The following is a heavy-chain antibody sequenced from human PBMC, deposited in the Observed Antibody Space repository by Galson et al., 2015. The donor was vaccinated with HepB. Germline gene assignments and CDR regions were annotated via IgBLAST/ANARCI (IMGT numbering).Heavy chain of an antibody. D-gene: IGHD6-13*01. V-gene: IGHV3-64D*06. CDR2: ISSNGGST. CDR1: GFTFSSYA. Sequence: SLRLSCAASGFTFSSYAMHWVRQAPGKGLEYVSAISSNGGSTYYADSVKGRFTISRDNSKNTLYLQMSSLRAEDTAVYYCVKAPRAGPGWGYYYGMDVWGQGTTVTVSS. J-gene: IGHJ6*02. CDR3: VKAPRAGPGWGYYYGMDV.